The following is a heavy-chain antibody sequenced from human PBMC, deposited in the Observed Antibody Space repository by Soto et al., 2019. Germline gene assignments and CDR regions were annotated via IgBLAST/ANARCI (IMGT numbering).Heavy chain of an antibody. CDR2: INWNGGST. CDR1: GFTFDDYG. D-gene: IGHD3-3*01. J-gene: IGHJ6*03. CDR3: ARSLRFLEWLLPHDYYYYYMDV. Sequence: GGSLRLSCAASGFTFDDYGMSWVRQAPGKGLEWVSGINWNGGSTGYADSAKGRFTISRDNAKNSLYLQMNSLRAEDTALYHCARSLRFLEWLLPHDYYYYYMDVWGKGTTVTVSS. V-gene: IGHV3-20*01.